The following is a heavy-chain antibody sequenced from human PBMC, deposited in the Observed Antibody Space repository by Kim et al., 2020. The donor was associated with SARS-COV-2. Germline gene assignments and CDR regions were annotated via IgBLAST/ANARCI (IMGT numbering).Heavy chain of an antibody. CDR1: GYTFTSYA. D-gene: IGHD3-9*01. Sequence: ASVNVSCKASGYTFTSYAMHWVRQAPGQRLEWMGWINAGNGNTKYSQKFQGRVTITRDTSASTAYMELSSLRSEDTAVYYCARDPSSRYFDWLSSPPDYWGQGTLVTVSS. CDR2: INAGNGNT. CDR3: ARDPSSRYFDWLSSPPDY. J-gene: IGHJ4*02. V-gene: IGHV1-3*01.